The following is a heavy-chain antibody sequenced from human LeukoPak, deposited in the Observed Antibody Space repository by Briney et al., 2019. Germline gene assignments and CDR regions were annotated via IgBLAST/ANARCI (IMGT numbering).Heavy chain of an antibody. CDR3: ARDISAGSPLTNWFDP. J-gene: IGHJ5*02. CDR2: IYYSGST. V-gene: IGHV4-59*12. CDR1: GGSISSYY. Sequence: PSYTLSLTCTVSGGSISSYYWIWIRQHPGTGLEGTGEIYYSGSTNYNPSLKSRVTISVDTSKNQFSLKLSSVTAADTAVYYCARDISAGSPLTNWFDPWGQGTLVTVSS. D-gene: IGHD1-26*01.